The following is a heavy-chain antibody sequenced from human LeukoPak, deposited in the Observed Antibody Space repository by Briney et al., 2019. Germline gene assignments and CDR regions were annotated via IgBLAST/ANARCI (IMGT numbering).Heavy chain of an antibody. D-gene: IGHD2-2*01. CDR3: ARVGYCSSTSCFSGDY. CDR1: GGSISSYY. V-gene: IGHV4-59*08. CDR2: IYYSGST. Sequence: PSETLSLTCTVSGGSISSYYWSWIRQPPGKGLEWIGYIYYSGSTNYNPSLKSRVTISVDTSKNQFSLKLSSVTAADTAVYYCARVGYCSSTSCFSGDYWGQGTLVTVSS. J-gene: IGHJ4*02.